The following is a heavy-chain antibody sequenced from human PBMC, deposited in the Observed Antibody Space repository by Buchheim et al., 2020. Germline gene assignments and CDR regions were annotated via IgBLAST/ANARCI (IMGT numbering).Heavy chain of an antibody. V-gene: IGHV3-7*01. CDR2: IKEDGSEQ. CDR3: AKGVWVTTVPY. CDR1: GFTFSSYW. D-gene: IGHD4-17*01. J-gene: IGHJ4*02. Sequence: EVQLVESGGDLVQPGGSLRLSCAASGFTFSSYWMSWVRRAPGKGPQWVANIKEDGSEQKYVGSVKGRFTISRDNSKNTLYLQMNSLRAEDTAVYYCAKGVWVTTVPYWGQGTL.